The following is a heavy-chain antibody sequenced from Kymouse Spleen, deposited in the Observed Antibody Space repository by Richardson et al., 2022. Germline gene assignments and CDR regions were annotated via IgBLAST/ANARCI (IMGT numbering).Heavy chain of an antibody. Sequence: QVQLQQWGAGLLKPSETLSLTCAVYGGSFSGYYWSWIRQPPGKGLEWIGEINHSGSTNYNPSLKSRVTISVDTSKNQFSLKLSSVTAADTAVYYCARGRSITGTLGGLDYWGQGTLVTVSS. CDR2: INHSGST. D-gene: IGHD1-7*01. CDR3: ARGRSITGTLGGLDY. V-gene: IGHV4-34*01. J-gene: IGHJ4*02. CDR1: GGSFSGYY.